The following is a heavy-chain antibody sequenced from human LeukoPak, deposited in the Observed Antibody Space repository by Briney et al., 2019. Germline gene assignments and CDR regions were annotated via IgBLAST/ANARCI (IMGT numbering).Heavy chain of an antibody. J-gene: IGHJ4*02. CDR3: ASEGTTGTTWGPDY. Sequence: PSETLSLTCTVSGGSISSSSYYWGWIRQAPGKGLVWVSRIDSDGYSTAYADSVKGRFTISRDNAKNTLYLQMNSLRAEGTAVYYCASEGTTGTTWGPDYWGQGTLVTVSS. V-gene: IGHV3-74*01. CDR2: IDSDGYST. D-gene: IGHD1-1*01. CDR1: GGSISSSSYY.